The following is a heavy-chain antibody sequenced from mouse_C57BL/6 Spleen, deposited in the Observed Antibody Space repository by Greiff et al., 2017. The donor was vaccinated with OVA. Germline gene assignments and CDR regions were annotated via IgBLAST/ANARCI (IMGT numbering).Heavy chain of an antibody. CDR2: IDPSDSYT. D-gene: IGHD1-1*01. V-gene: IGHV1-69*01. Sequence: VQLQQSGAELVMPGASVKLSCKASGYTFTSYWMHWVKQRPGQGLEWIGEIDPSDSYTNYNQKFKGKSTLTVDKSSSTAYMQLSSLTSEDSAVYYCARSPTTVHAMDYWGQGTSVTVSS. CDR1: GYTFTSYW. CDR3: ARSPTTVHAMDY. J-gene: IGHJ4*01.